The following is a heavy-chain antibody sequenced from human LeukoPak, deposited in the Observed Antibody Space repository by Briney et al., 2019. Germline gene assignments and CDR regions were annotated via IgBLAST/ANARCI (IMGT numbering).Heavy chain of an antibody. D-gene: IGHD6-13*01. CDR3: ARDLFTYSSSWYVPYDY. J-gene: IGHJ4*02. Sequence: HPGGSLRLSCVVSGFTFSPYSMNWVRQAPGKGLEWVSYISSSTTIYYADSVKGRFTISRDNAKNSLYLQMNSLRDEDTAVYYCARDLFTYSSSWYVPYDYWGQGTLVTVSS. CDR2: ISSSTTI. V-gene: IGHV3-48*02. CDR1: GFTFSPYS.